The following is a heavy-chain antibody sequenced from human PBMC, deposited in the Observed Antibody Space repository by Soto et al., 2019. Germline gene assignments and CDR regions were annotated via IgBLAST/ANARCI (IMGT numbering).Heavy chain of an antibody. CDR1: GGSISSYY. J-gene: IGHJ4*02. CDR3: ARKPLAAAGID. V-gene: IGHV4-59*01. D-gene: IGHD6-13*01. CDR2: IYYSGST. Sequence: SETLSLTCTVSGGSISSYYWSWIRQPPGKGLEWIGYIYYSGSTNYNPSLKSRVTISVDTSKNQFSLKLSSETAADTAVYYCARKPLAAAGIDWGQGTLVTVSS.